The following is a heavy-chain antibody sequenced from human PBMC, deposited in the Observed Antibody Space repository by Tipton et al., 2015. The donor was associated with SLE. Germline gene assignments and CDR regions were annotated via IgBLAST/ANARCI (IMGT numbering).Heavy chain of an antibody. Sequence: SLRLSCAASGFTFSTYAMNWVRQAPGKGLEWVSGISDTGESTYYADSVKGRSTISRDNSKNTLYLQMDSLRAEDTAVYYCAKRPVGTVYHFDSWGQGMLVTVSS. CDR3: AKRPVGTVYHFDS. V-gene: IGHV3-23*01. D-gene: IGHD5/OR15-5a*01. J-gene: IGHJ4*02. CDR1: GFTFSTYA. CDR2: ISDTGEST.